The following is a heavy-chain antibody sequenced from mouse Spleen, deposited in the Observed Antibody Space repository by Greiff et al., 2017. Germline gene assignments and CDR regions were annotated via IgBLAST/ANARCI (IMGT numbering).Heavy chain of an antibody. Sequence: VKLMESGPELVKPGASVKISCKASGYAFSSSWMNWVKQRPGKGLEWIGRIYPGDGDTNYNGKFKGKATLTADKSSSTAYMQLSSLTSEDSAVYFCARSKITTDYFDYWGQGTTLTVSS. D-gene: IGHD1-1*01. CDR3: ARSKITTDYFDY. J-gene: IGHJ2*01. CDR2: IYPGDGDT. CDR1: GYAFSSSW. V-gene: IGHV1-82*01.